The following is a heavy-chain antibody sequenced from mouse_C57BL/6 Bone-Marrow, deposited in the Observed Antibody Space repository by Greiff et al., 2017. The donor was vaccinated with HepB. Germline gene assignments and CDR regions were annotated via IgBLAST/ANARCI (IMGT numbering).Heavy chain of an antibody. J-gene: IGHJ4*01. CDR3: ARRGEDYYAMDY. CDR1: GYTFTSYW. V-gene: IGHV1-59*01. D-gene: IGHD2-13*01. CDR2: IDPSDSYT. Sequence: QVQLQQPGAELVRPGTSVKLSCKASGYTFTSYWMHWVKQRPGQGLEWIGVIDPSDSYTNYNQKFKGKATLTVDTSSSTAYMQLSSLTSEDSAVYYCARRGEDYYAMDYWGQGTSVTVSS.